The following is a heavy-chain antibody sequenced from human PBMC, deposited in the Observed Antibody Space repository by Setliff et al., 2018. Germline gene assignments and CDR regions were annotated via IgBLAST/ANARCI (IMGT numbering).Heavy chain of an antibody. V-gene: IGHV3-15*01. CDR2: IKSKSDGERT. CDR3: VKLVPQAISSDP. J-gene: IGHJ5*02. Sequence: GGSLRLSCAASGFTFSDHYMDWVRQAPGKGLEWVGRIKSKSDGERTEYTAPVKGRFTISRDDAKSTLYLQMNSLKTEDTAVYYCVKLVPQAISSDPWGQGTLVTVSS. D-gene: IGHD3-10*01. CDR1: GFTFSDHY.